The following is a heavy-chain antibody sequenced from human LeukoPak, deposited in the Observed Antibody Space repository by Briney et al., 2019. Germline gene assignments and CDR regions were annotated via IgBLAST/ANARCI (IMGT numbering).Heavy chain of an antibody. D-gene: IGHD3-10*01. J-gene: IGHJ4*02. CDR3: AREKHYYGSVVDY. V-gene: IGHV3-7*01. CDR1: GFTFSTHW. Sequence: GGSLRLSRAASGFTFSTHWMSWVRQAPGKGLEWVANIKQDGSEKYYVDSVKGRFTISRDNAKNSLYLQMNSLRVEDTAVYYCAREKHYYGSVVDYWGQGTLVTVSS. CDR2: IKQDGSEK.